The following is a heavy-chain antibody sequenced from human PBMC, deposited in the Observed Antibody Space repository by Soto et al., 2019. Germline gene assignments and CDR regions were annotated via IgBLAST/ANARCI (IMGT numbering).Heavy chain of an antibody. D-gene: IGHD1-20*01. CDR3: ARLPSVTGTSGYGMDV. V-gene: IGHV1-69*13. Sequence: SVKVSCKASGGTFSSYAISLVRQAPGQGLEWMVGIIPIFGTANYAQKFQGRVTITADESTSTAYMELSSLRSEDTAVYYCARLPSVTGTSGYGMDVGGQGNTVTVSS. J-gene: IGHJ6*02. CDR1: GGTFSSYA. CDR2: IIPIFGTA.